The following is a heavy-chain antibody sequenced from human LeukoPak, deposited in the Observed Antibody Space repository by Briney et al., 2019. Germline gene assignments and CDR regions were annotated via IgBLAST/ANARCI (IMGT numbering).Heavy chain of an antibody. V-gene: IGHV3-7*01. CDR3: ARDVGGSLDY. J-gene: IGHJ4*02. CDR1: GFTFSTYW. D-gene: IGHD1-26*01. Sequence: GGSLRLSCAASGFTFSTYWMAWLRQAPGKGLEWVANIKGDKSARHQAGSVKGRFTISRDNTQNSVYLQMSSLRGEDTAVYYCARDVGGSLDYWGQGTLVTVSS. CDR2: IKGDKSAR.